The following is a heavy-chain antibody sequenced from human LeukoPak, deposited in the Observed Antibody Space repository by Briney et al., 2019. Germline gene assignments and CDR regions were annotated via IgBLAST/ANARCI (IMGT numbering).Heavy chain of an antibody. V-gene: IGHV3-74*01. CDR1: GFTFSSYW. CDR2: ISSDGSST. CDR3: ARAYYYSSSGDDY. D-gene: IGHD3-22*01. Sequence: PGGSLRLSCAASGFTFSSYWMHWVRQAPGKGLVWVSRISSDGSSTTYADSVKGRFTISRDNAKNTLYLQLNSLRAEDMAVYYCARAYYYSSSGDDYWGQGTLVTVSS. J-gene: IGHJ4*02.